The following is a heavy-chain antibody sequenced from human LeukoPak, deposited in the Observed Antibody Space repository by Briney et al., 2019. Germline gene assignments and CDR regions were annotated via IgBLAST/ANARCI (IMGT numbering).Heavy chain of an antibody. CDR2: IIPIFGP. D-gene: IGHD3-22*01. V-gene: IGHV1-69*13. Sequence: TSVKVSCKASGGTFSTFPISWVRQAPGQGLEWIGGIIPIFGPNYAQKFQGRATISADLATATAYMELSSLTSEDTSVYYCATGKDRSGYYYSLDYWGQGTLVAVSS. CDR3: ATGKDRSGYYYSLDY. CDR1: GGTFSTFP. J-gene: IGHJ4*02.